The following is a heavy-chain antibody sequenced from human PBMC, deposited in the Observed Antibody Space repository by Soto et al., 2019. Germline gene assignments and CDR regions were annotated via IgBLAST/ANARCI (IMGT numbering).Heavy chain of an antibody. Sequence: QVQLVESGGGVVQPGRSLRLSCAASGFTFSSYAMHWVRQAPGKGLEWVAVISYDGSNKYYADSVKGRFTISRDNSKNTLYLQMNSLRAEDTAVYYCARAPLPVIEGPWASYFDYWGQGTLVTVSS. CDR1: GFTFSSYA. D-gene: IGHD3-16*01. CDR3: ARAPLPVIEGPWASYFDY. V-gene: IGHV3-30-3*01. J-gene: IGHJ4*02. CDR2: ISYDGSNK.